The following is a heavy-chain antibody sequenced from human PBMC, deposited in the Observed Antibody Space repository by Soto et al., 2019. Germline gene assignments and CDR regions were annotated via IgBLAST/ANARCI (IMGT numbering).Heavy chain of an antibody. V-gene: IGHV3-30*18. Sequence: LRLSCAASGFTFSSYGMHWVRQAPGKGLEWVAVISYDGSNKYYADSVKGRFTISRDNSKNTLYLQMNSLRAEDTAVYYCAKDGRAYSYGDYGAYADYFDYWGQGTLVTVSS. J-gene: IGHJ4*02. CDR3: AKDGRAYSYGDYGAYADYFDY. D-gene: IGHD4-17*01. CDR1: GFTFSSYG. CDR2: ISYDGSNK.